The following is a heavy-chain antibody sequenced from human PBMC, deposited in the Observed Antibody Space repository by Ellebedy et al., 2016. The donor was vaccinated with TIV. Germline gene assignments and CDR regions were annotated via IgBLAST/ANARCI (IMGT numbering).Heavy chain of an antibody. Sequence: GESLKISXAASGFTFSSCAMHWVRRAPGKGLEGVAVISSDGSNKYHADSVKGRFTISRDSSKNTLYLQMNSLRAEDTAVYYCARALGSSDWYLGAFDIWGQGTMVTVSS. V-gene: IGHV3-30-3*01. D-gene: IGHD6-19*01. CDR3: ARALGSSDWYLGAFDI. CDR1: GFTFSSCA. J-gene: IGHJ3*02. CDR2: ISSDGSNK.